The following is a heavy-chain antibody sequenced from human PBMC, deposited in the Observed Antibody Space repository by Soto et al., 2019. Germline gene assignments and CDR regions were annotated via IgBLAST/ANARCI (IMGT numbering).Heavy chain of an antibody. CDR3: AREGVAPCSSYGMDV. V-gene: IGHV1-18*01. D-gene: IGHD2-15*01. CDR1: GYTFTRSG. J-gene: IGHJ6*02. Sequence: QVQLVQSGAEVKKPGASVKVSCKASGYTFTRSGISWVRQAPGQGPEWMGWISSYNGDTNYAQTFQGRVTMTTDTSTSTAYMELRSLRSDDTAVYYCAREGVAPCSSYGMDVWGQGTPVTVSS. CDR2: ISSYNGDT.